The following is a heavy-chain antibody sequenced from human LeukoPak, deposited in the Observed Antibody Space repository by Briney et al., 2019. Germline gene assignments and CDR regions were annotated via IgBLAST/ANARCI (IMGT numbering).Heavy chain of an antibody. CDR2: INPNSGGT. V-gene: IGHV1-2*04. CDR3: AKPPEEYSSSWYYY. J-gene: IGHJ4*02. CDR1: GYTFTGYY. D-gene: IGHD6-13*01. Sequence: GASVKVSCKASGYTFTGYYMHWVRQAPGQGLEWMGWINPNSGGTNYAQKFQGWVTMTRDTSISTAYMELSRLRSDDTAVYYCAKPPEEYSSSWYYYWGQGTLVTVSS.